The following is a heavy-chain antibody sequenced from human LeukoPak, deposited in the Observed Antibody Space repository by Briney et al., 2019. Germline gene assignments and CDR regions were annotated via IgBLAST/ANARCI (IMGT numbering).Heavy chain of an antibody. V-gene: IGHV3-53*01. CDR3: ASSVTTYYYYYYMDV. D-gene: IGHD4-11*01. CDR2: IYSGGST. CDR1: GFTVSSNY. Sequence: GGSLRLSCAASGFTVSSNYMSWVRQAPGKGLEWVSVIYSGGSTYYADSVKGRFTISSDNSKNTLYLQMNSLRAEDTAVYYCASSVTTYYYYYYMDVWGKGTTVTVSS. J-gene: IGHJ6*03.